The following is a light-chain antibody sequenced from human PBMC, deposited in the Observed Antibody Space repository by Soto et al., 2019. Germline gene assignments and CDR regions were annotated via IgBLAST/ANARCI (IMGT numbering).Light chain of an antibody. J-gene: IGKJ2*01. CDR3: QQCAFSPRT. V-gene: IGKV3-20*01. CDR1: QNVTNNY. CDR2: DAP. Sequence: EIVLTQSPGTLSLSPGERGTLSCRASQNVTNNYLAWYQQKPGQAPRLLIYDAPSRATGIPDRFSGSGSGTDYTLTISRLEPEDFAVYYCQQCAFSPRTFGQGTKLEIK.